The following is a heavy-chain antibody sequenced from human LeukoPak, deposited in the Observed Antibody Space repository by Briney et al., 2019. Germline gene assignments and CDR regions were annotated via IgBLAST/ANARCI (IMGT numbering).Heavy chain of an antibody. Sequence: SETLSPTCAVSGYSISSGYYWGWIRQPPGKGLEWIGSIYHSGSTYYNPSLKSRVTISVDTSKNQFSLKLSSVTAADTAVYYCASNRNTPEKSLDYWGQGTLVTVSS. CDR2: IYHSGST. CDR3: ASNRNTPEKSLDY. CDR1: GYSISSGYY. V-gene: IGHV4-38-2*01. D-gene: IGHD3-16*02. J-gene: IGHJ4*02.